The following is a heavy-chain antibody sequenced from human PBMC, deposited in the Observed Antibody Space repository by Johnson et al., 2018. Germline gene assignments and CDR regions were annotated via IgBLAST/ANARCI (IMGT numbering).Heavy chain of an antibody. Sequence: EELGEAGGGLVEAGGSLGLSCVASGFTFSRFWMSWVRQAPGKGLEWMATIKDDGGQTYYVAPVRARLIISRDNAKNSLYLQMNSRRADDTAVYYCTGDYGRLWAFDIWGQGTMVTVSS. J-gene: IGHJ3*02. CDR3: TGDYGRLWAFDI. V-gene: IGHV3-7*01. D-gene: IGHD3-10*01. CDR2: IKDDGGQT. CDR1: GFTFSRFW.